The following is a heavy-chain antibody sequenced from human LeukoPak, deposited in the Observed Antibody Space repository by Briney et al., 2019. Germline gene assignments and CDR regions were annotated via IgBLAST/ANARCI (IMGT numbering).Heavy chain of an antibody. CDR2: ISGSGGRI. J-gene: IGHJ4*02. D-gene: IGHD1-1*01. CDR3: AKNPRLEGWIYFDS. Sequence: GGSLRLSCAASGFTFSSYSMSWVPQAPGKGLEWVSSISGSGGRIDYADSVKGRFTISRDNSKNTLSLQMNSLPAEDTAVYYCAKNPRLEGWIYFDSWGQGILVTVSS. CDR1: GFTFSSYS. V-gene: IGHV3-23*01.